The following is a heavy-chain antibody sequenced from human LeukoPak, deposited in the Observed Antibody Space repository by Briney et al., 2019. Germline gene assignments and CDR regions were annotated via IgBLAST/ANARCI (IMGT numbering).Heavy chain of an antibody. V-gene: IGHV3-15*01. CDR2: IKSKSAGGTT. Sequence: GGSPRLSCAASGFTFSNARISWVRQAPGKGLEWVGRIKSKSAGGTTEYAAPVKGRFTISRDDSKNTLYMEMTSLKSEDTAVYYCTTERGAYREAFWGQGTLVTVSS. D-gene: IGHD4-11*01. CDR1: GFTFSNAR. J-gene: IGHJ4*02. CDR3: TTERGAYREAF.